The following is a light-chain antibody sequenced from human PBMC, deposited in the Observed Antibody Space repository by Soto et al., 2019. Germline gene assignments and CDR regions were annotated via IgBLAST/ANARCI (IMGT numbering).Light chain of an antibody. J-gene: IGKJ1*01. V-gene: IGKV1-5*03. CDR2: EGS. CDR1: QSVGNG. Sequence: DIQMSQSPSALSASVGYRVTITCQASQSVGNGLAWYRQKPGEAPKVLICEGSTLERGVPSRFSGSGSGTEFTLTISSLQPDDLATFNCQQYDTYSRTFGQGTKVEVK. CDR3: QQYDTYSRT.